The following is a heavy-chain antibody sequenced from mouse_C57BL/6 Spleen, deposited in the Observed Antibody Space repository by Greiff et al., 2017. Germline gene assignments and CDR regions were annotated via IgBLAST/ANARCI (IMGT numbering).Heavy chain of an antibody. D-gene: IGHD2-4*01. CDR2: ITPSSGYT. Sequence: QVQLQQSGAELARPGASVKMSCKASGYTFTSYTMHWVKQRPGQGLEWIGYITPSSGYTKYNQKFKDKATLTADKSSSTAYMQLSSLTSEDSAVYYCARDGALYDYDGPAWFAYWGQGTLVTVSA. CDR1: GYTFTSYT. CDR3: ARDGALYDYDGPAWFAY. J-gene: IGHJ3*01. V-gene: IGHV1-4*01.